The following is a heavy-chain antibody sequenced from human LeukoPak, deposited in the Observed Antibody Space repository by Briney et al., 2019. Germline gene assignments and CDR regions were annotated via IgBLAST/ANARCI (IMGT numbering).Heavy chain of an antibody. CDR3: ARVGRDTDWYFDL. D-gene: IGHD3-10*01. CDR2: FDPEDGET. CDR1: GYTLTELS. Sequence: ASVKVSCKVSGYTLTELSMHWVRQAPGKGLEWMGGFDPEDGETIYAQKFQGRVTITADESTSTAYMELSSLRSEDTAVYYCARVGRDTDWYFDLWGRGTLVTVSS. V-gene: IGHV1-24*01. J-gene: IGHJ2*01.